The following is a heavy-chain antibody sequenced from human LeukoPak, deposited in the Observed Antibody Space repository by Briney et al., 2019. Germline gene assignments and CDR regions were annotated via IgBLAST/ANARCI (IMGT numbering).Heavy chain of an antibody. CDR2: ISGSGEST. CDR1: GFTFSSYA. Sequence: QPGGSLRLSCTASGFTFSSYAMAWVRQAPGKGLEWVSAISGSGESTFYAESVKGRFTISRDNSKNTLYLQMNGLRGEDTAIYYCAKRGSYFGGFDYWGQGTLLTVPS. J-gene: IGHJ4*02. D-gene: IGHD3-10*01. CDR3: AKRGSYFGGFDY. V-gene: IGHV3-23*01.